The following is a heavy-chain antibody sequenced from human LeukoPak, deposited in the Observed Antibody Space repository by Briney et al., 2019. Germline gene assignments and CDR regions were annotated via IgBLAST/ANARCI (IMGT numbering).Heavy chain of an antibody. D-gene: IGHD3-22*01. Sequence: ASVKDFRKASGYSFTGFYIHWVRQAPGQGLEWMAWINPQTGATNYAQTCKCRITTTRDLSITTAYMEVTTLRSDDTAVYYCARGGDDSGIYFAYWGQGTLFSVSS. CDR1: GYSFTGFY. V-gene: IGHV1-2*02. J-gene: IGHJ4*02. CDR3: ARGGDDSGIYFAY. CDR2: INPQTGAT.